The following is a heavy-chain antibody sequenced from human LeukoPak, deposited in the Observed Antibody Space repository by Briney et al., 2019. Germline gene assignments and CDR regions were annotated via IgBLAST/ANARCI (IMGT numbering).Heavy chain of an antibody. J-gene: IGHJ6*03. V-gene: IGHV1-69*13. CDR1: GGTFSSYA. CDR3: ASPDVDTNYYYYVDV. CDR2: IIPIFGTA. Sequence: SVKVSCKASGGTFSSYAISWVRQAPGQGLEWMGGIIPIFGTANYAQKFQGRVTITADESTSTAYMQLSSLRSEDTAVYYCASPDVDTNYYYYVDVWGKGTTVTVSS. D-gene: IGHD5-18*01.